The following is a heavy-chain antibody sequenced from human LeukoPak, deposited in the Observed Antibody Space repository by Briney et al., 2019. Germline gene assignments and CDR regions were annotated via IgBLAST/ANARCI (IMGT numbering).Heavy chain of an antibody. CDR2: ISSSSSYI. J-gene: IGHJ4*02. V-gene: IGHV3-21*04. Sequence: GGSLRLSCAASGFTFSSYSMNWVRQAPGKGLEWVSSISSSSSYIYYADSVKGRFTISRDNAKNSLYLQMNSLRAEDTAVYYCAKVGGYGLPPKYYFDYWGQGTLVTVSS. CDR1: GFTFSSYS. CDR3: AKVGGYGLPPKYYFDY. D-gene: IGHD5-18*01.